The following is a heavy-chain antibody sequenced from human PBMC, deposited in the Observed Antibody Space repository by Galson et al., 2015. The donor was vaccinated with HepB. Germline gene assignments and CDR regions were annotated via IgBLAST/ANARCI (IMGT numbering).Heavy chain of an antibody. J-gene: IGHJ3*01. V-gene: IGHV4-61*02. D-gene: IGHD3-3*01. CDR1: GGSISSGSYY. CDR3: AREWRGDVRFLEFAAFDP. CDR2: IYTSGST. Sequence: LSLTCTVSGGSISSGSYYWSWIRQPAGKRLEWIGRIYTSGSTNYNPSFRSRVSMSLDMSKNQVSLKLRSVTAADTAVYFCAREWRGDVRFLEFAAFDPWGQGTKVTGSS.